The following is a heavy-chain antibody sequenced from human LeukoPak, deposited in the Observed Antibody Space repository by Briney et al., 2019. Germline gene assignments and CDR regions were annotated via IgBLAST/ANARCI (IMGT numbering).Heavy chain of an antibody. CDR2: ISYDGSNK. CDR1: GFTFSSYA. V-gene: IGHV3-30-3*01. CDR3: ARDSSLTAATKGYYPLYFDY. J-gene: IGHJ4*02. Sequence: PGGSLRLSCAASGFTFSSYAMHWVRQAPGKGLEWVAVISYDGSNKYYADSVKGRFTISRDNSKNTLYLQMNSLRAEDTAVYYCARDSSLTAATKGYYPLYFDYWGQGTQVTVSS. D-gene: IGHD3-22*01.